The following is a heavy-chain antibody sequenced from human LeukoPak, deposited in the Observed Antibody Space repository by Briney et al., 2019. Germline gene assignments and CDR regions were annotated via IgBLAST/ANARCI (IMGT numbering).Heavy chain of an antibody. CDR2: ISAYNGNT. Sequence: ASVKVSCKASGYTFSNYGISWVRQAPGQGLEWMGWISAYNGNTNYAQKLQGRVTMTTDTSTSTAYMEMRSLRSDDTAVYYCASHRRGYSGYVLDYWGQGTLVTVSS. V-gene: IGHV1-18*01. J-gene: IGHJ4*02. CDR3: ASHRRGYSGYVLDY. CDR1: GYTFSNYG. D-gene: IGHD5-12*01.